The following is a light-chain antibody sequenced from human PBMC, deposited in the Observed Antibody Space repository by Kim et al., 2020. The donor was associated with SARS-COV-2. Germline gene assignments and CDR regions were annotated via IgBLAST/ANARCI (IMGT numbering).Light chain of an antibody. CDR3: QVWDSSSDRWV. Sequence: SYELTQPPSVSVASGKTARITCGGNNIGRYRVHWYQQKPGQAPALVIYYDNDRPSGFPERFSCSNSGYTATLTISRVEAGDEADYYCQVWDSSSDRWVFGGGDQLTVL. V-gene: IGLV3-21*04. CDR1: NIGRYR. CDR2: YDN. J-gene: IGLJ3*02.